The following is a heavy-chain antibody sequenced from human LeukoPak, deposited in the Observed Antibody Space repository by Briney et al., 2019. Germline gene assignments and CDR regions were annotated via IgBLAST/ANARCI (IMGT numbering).Heavy chain of an antibody. V-gene: IGHV3-66*01. CDR3: ARGSLSGSYLPGS. CDR1: EFSVGSNY. CDR2: IYSGGST. D-gene: IGHD3-10*01. J-gene: IGHJ4*02. Sequence: PGGSLRLSCAASEFSVGSNYMTWVRQAPGKGLEWVSLIYSGGSTYYADSVKGRFTISRDNSKNTLYLQMNSLRAEDTAVYYCARGSLSGSYLPGSWGQGTLVTVSS.